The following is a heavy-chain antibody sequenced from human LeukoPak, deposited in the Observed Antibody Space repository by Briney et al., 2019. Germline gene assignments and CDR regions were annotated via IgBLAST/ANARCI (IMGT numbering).Heavy chain of an antibody. CDR1: GFTFDDYA. Sequence: GGSLRLSRAASGFTFDDYAMHWVRQAPGKGLEWVSLISWDGGTTYYADSVKGRFTISRDNSKNSLYLQMNSLRPEDTAFYYCPKGPHYYDSSGYYLDDYWGQGTLVTVSS. D-gene: IGHD3-22*01. CDR3: PKGPHYYDSSGYYLDDY. CDR2: ISWDGGTT. J-gene: IGHJ4*02. V-gene: IGHV3-43D*03.